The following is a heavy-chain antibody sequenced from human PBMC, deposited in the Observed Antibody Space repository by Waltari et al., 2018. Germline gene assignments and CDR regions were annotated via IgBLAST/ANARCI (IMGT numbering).Heavy chain of an antibody. CDR1: GFSFSSYS. V-gene: IGHV3-21*01. J-gene: IGHJ4*02. D-gene: IGHD7-27*01. CDR3: VSGGWGFYFDY. Sequence: VQLVESGGGVVKPGGSLRLSCGASGFSFSSYSMTWVRQAPGKGLEWVSSISSSTTYIHYADSVKGRFTISRDNAKNSLYLQMNSLRVEDTAVYYCVSGGWGFYFDYWGQGTVVTVSS. CDR2: ISSSTTYI.